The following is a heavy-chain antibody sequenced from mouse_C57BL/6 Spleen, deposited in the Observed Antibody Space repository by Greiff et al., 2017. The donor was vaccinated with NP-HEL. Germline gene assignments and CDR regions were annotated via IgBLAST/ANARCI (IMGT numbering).Heavy chain of an antibody. CDR1: GYTFTSYW. CDR2: INASNGGT. J-gene: IGHJ2*01. CDR3: TREGLDY. V-gene: IGHV1-53*01. Sequence: QVQLQQPGTELVKPGASVKLSCKASGYTFTSYWMHWVQQRPGQGLEWIGNINASNGGTNYNEKLKSNATLTVDKSTSTDYMQLSSLTSEYSAVYVCTREGLDYWGQGTTLTVSS.